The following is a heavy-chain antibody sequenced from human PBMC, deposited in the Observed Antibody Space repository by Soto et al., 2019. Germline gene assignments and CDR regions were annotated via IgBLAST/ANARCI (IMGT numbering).Heavy chain of an antibody. CDR2: INPNSGNI. Sequence: GASVKVSCKASGNTFTSYDINWVRQATGHRLEWMGWINPNSGNIGYAQKFQGRVTMTRDTAIRTAYMEVSRLRSDDTAVYYCARGRASGSYYLLDYWGQGXLVTVHS. D-gene: IGHD3-10*01. J-gene: IGHJ4*02. CDR1: GNTFTSYD. V-gene: IGHV1-8*01. CDR3: ARGRASGSYYLLDY.